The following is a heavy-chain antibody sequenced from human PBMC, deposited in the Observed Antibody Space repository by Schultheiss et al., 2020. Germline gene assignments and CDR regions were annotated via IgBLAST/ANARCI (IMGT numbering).Heavy chain of an antibody. CDR3: APMVQGVINWFDP. CDR1: GYTFTAYY. J-gene: IGHJ5*02. Sequence: ASVKVSCKASGYTFTAYYMHWVRQAPGQGLEWMGRINPNSGGTNYAQKFQGRVTMTRDTSISTAYMELSRLRSDDSAVYYCAPMVQGVINWFDPWGQGTLVTVS. V-gene: IGHV1-2*06. CDR2: INPNSGGT. D-gene: IGHD3-10*01.